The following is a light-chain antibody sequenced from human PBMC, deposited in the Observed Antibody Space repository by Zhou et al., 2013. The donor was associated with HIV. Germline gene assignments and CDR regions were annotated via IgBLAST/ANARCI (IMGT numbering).Light chain of an antibody. CDR2: GAS. J-gene: IGKJ2*01. V-gene: IGKV3-20*01. CDR1: QSVSSY. CDR3: QQYGSSPYT. Sequence: VLLTQSPATLSLSPGERATLSCRASQSVSSYLAWYQQKPGQAPRLLIYGASSRATGIPDRFSGSGSGTDFTLTISRLEPEDFAVYYCQQYGSSPYTFGQGTKLEIK.